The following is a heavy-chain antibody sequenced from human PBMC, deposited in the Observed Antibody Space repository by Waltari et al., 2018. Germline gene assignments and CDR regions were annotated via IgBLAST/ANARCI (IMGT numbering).Heavy chain of an antibody. CDR1: GLTFAIYT. Sequence: EVXLVXSGGXLVTPGGSLRLSCSASGLTFAIYTMNWVRQAPGKXLVWLXSIRSXTTYIXYAGAVKGRFXISRDNAKNTLYLQMNSXRAEDTAVXYXATXLKVGSPSNFDXWGQGTLVTVSS. D-gene: IGHD1-26*01. CDR2: IRSXTTYI. V-gene: IGHV3-21*01. J-gene: IGHJ4*02. CDR3: ATXLKVGSPSNFDX.